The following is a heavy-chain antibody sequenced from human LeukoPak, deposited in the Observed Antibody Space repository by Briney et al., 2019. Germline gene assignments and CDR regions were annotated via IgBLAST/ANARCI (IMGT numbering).Heavy chain of an antibody. V-gene: IGHV3-64D*09. CDR2: LSSNGGST. CDR1: GFTVSSYA. Sequence: GGSLRLSCSASGFTVSSYAMHWVRQAPGKGLEFVSGLSSNGGSTYYADSVKGRFTISRDNSKNTLYLQMSSLRVEDTAVYYCVKSPRGGYFGYWGQGTLVTVSS. J-gene: IGHJ4*02. D-gene: IGHD2-15*01. CDR3: VKSPRGGYFGY.